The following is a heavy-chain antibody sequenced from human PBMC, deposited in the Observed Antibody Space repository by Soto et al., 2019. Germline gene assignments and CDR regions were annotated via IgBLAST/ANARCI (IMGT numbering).Heavy chain of an antibody. CDR2: ISSSGSDT. V-gene: IGHV3-11*05. J-gene: IGHJ4*02. Sequence: QVQLVESGGGLVKPGGCLRLSCAASGFTFSDYYMSWIRQAPGKGLEWVSYISSSGSDTNYADSVKGRFTVSRDNAKNSLYLQMNSLRDEEPAVYYCARSLRGYSGYSGYWGQGTLVTVSS. CDR1: GFTFSDYY. D-gene: IGHD5-12*01. CDR3: ARSLRGYSGYSGY.